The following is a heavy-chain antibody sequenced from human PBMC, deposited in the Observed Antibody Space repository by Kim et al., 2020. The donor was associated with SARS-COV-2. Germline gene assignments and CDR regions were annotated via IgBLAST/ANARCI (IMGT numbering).Heavy chain of an antibody. Sequence: GGSLRLSCAASGFTFSSYEMNWVRQAPGKGLEWVSYISSSGSTIYYADSVKGRFTISRDNAKNSLYLQMNSLRAEDTAVYYCARASDPYCSSTSCYVTYAFDIWGQGTMVTVSS. D-gene: IGHD2-2*01. V-gene: IGHV3-48*03. CDR1: GFTFSSYE. CDR2: ISSSGSTI. CDR3: ARASDPYCSSTSCYVTYAFDI. J-gene: IGHJ3*02.